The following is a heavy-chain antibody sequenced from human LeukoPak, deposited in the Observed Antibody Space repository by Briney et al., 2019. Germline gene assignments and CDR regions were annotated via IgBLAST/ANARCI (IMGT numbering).Heavy chain of an antibody. V-gene: IGHV3-23*01. CDR3: AREKSQPGPYSYYYMDV. CDR1: GFTFSSYG. J-gene: IGHJ6*03. Sequence: GGSLRLSCAASGFTFSSYGMIWVRQAPGKGLEWVSGISGSGGSTYVADSVKGRFTVSRGNSKNTLYLQMNSLRADDTAVYYCAREKSQPGPYSYYYMDVWGEGTAVTISS. CDR2: ISGSGGST.